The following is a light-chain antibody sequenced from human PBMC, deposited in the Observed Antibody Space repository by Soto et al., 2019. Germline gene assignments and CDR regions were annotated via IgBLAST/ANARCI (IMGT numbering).Light chain of an antibody. Sequence: EIVMTQSPATLSVSPGERATLSCRASQSVSSNLAWYQQKPGQAPRLLIYGASTRATGIPARFSGSRSGTEFPLTISSLQSEDFAVYYCQQYNNWPPRTFGQGTKVEIK. V-gene: IGKV3-15*01. CDR3: QQYNNWPPRT. CDR2: GAS. CDR1: QSVSSN. J-gene: IGKJ1*01.